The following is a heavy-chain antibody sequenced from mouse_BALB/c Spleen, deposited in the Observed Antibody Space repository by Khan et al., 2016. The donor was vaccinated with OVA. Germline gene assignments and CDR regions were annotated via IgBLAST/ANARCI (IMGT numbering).Heavy chain of an antibody. J-gene: IGHJ2*01. CDR2: ISHSGST. CDR3: ARTAMIKY. Sequence: EVKLLESGPGLVKPSQSLSLTCTVTGYSITSGYGWNWIRQFPGNKLEWMGYISHSGSTNYNPTLKSQTSITRDTSKNQFFLQLNSVLTEYTATYYCARTAMIKYWGQGTTLTVSS. V-gene: IGHV3-2*02. D-gene: IGHD1-2*01. CDR1: GYSITSGYG.